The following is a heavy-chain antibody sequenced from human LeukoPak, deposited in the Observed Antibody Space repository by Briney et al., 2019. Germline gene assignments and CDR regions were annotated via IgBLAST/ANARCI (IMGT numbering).Heavy chain of an antibody. J-gene: IGHJ4*02. CDR2: IIPILGIA. V-gene: IGHV1-69*04. D-gene: IGHD5-24*01. CDR3: ASPRSRWLQLGDYFDY. CDR1: GGTFSSYA. Sequence: SVKVSCKASGGTFSSYAISWVRQAPGQGLEWMGRIIPILGIANYAQKFQGRVTITADKSTSTAYMELGSLRSEDTAVYYRASPRSRWLQLGDYFDYWGQGTLVTVSS.